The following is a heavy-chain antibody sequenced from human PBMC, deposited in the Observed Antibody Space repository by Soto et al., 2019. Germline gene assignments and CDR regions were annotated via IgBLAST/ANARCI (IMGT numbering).Heavy chain of an antibody. J-gene: IGHJ5*02. Sequence: SETLSLTCAVYGGSFSGYYWSWIRQPPGKGLEWIGEINHSGSTNYNPSLKSRVTISVDTSKNQFSLKLSSVTAADTAVYYCARGRVRYCSSTSCQRAGWFDPWGQGTLVTVSS. CDR3: ARGRVRYCSSTSCQRAGWFDP. D-gene: IGHD2-2*01. CDR1: GGSFSGYY. CDR2: INHSGST. V-gene: IGHV4-34*01.